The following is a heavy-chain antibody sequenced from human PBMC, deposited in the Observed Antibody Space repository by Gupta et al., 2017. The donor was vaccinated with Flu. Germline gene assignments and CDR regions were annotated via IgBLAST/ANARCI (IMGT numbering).Heavy chain of an antibody. Sequence: EGQLVESGGGLVERGGSLKLSCAASGFHFIDAYMNWVRQAPGKGLEWVGRLKSHADGGTTDYGPPVKGRFTISRDDSKNTLFLQMRSLQAEDTAMYFCTTDSSGGITFDIWGQGTMVTVSS. CDR1: GFHFIDAY. CDR2: LKSHADGGTT. D-gene: IGHD3-16*01. V-gene: IGHV3-15*01. CDR3: TTDSSGGITFDI. J-gene: IGHJ3*02.